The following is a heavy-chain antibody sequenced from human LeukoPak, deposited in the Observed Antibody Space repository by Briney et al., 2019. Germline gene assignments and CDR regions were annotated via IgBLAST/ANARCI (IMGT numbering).Heavy chain of an antibody. J-gene: IGHJ4*02. V-gene: IGHV3-23*01. Sequence: GGSLRLSCAASGFTFSSNAMSWVRQAPGKGLEWVSAISGSGGSTYYADSVKGRFTISRDNSKNTLYLQMNSLRAGDTAVYYCAKGEMATPNRYYFDYWGQGTLVTVSS. CDR2: ISGSGGST. CDR3: AKGEMATPNRYYFDY. CDR1: GFTFSSNA. D-gene: IGHD5-24*01.